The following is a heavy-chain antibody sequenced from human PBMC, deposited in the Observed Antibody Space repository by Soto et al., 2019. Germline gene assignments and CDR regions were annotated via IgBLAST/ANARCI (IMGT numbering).Heavy chain of an antibody. J-gene: IGHJ4*02. CDR1: GFSLTTNGMS. CDR2: IDGNDQK. V-gene: IGHV2-70*01. Sequence: SGPTLVNPTQTLTLTCTLSGFSLTTNGMSVTWIRQPPGKALEWLALIDGNDQKYYNSSLKTRLTLSKDTSKNHVVLTMTNMDPLDTGTYFCARLLNGGTSDWINIDCWGQGTRVTVSS. CDR3: ARLLNGGTSDWINIDC. D-gene: IGHD3-9*01.